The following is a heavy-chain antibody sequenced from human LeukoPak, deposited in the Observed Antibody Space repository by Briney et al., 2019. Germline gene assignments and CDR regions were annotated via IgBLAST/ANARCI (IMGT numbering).Heavy chain of an antibody. CDR3: AKDWSGNYNWSDP. Sequence: PGGSLRLSCAASGFTFSNYAMHWVRQAPGKGLEWVACIYPDGTNKDYADSVKGRFIISRDNSKNTLYVQMNSLRAEDTAIYYCAKDWSGNYNWSDPWGQGTLVTVSS. D-gene: IGHD3-3*01. CDR1: GFTFSNYA. J-gene: IGHJ5*02. V-gene: IGHV3-30*04. CDR2: IYPDGTNK.